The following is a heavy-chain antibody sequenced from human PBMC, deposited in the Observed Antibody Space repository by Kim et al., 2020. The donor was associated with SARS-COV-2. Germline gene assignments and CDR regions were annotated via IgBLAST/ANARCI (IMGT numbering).Heavy chain of an antibody. CDR1: GYTFTSYA. CDR3: ARVFKTPEGYYGSGPVDY. CDR2: INAGNGNT. V-gene: IGHV1-3*01. J-gene: IGHJ4*02. D-gene: IGHD3-10*01. Sequence: ASVKVSCKASGYTFTSYAMHWVRQAPGQRLEWMGWINAGNGNTKYSQKFQGRVTITRDTSASTAYMELSSLRSEDTAVYYCARVFKTPEGYYGSGPVDYWGQGTLVTVSS.